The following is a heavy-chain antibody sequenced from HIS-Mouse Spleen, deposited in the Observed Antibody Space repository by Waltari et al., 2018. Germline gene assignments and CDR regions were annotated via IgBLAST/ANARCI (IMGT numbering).Heavy chain of an antibody. Sequence: EVQLVESGGGLVQPGGSLRLSCAAAGFTFSSYWMSWVRQAPGKGLEWVANIKQDGSEKYYVDSVKGRFTISRDNAKNSLYLQMNSLRAEDTAVYYCARGPVVVAADHYFDYWGQGTLVTVSS. CDR1: GFTFSSYW. J-gene: IGHJ4*02. V-gene: IGHV3-7*01. CDR3: ARGPVVVAADHYFDY. CDR2: IKQDGSEK. D-gene: IGHD2-15*01.